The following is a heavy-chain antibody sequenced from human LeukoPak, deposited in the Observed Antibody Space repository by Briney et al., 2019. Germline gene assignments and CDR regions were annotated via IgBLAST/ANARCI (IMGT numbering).Heavy chain of an antibody. CDR3: ARGEDYSVGYWFDP. CDR1: GYTFTSYD. V-gene: IGHV1-8*03. J-gene: IGHJ5*02. CDR2: MNPNSGNT. D-gene: IGHD4-11*01. Sequence: ASVKVSCKASGYTFTSYDINWVRQATGQGLEWMGWMNPNSGNTGYAQKFQGRVTITRNTSISTAYMELSSLRSEDTAVYYCARGEDYSVGYWFDPWGQGTLVTVSS.